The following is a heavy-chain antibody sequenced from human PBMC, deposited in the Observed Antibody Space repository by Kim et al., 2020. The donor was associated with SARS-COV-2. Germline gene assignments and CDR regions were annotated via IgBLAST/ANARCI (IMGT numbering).Heavy chain of an antibody. CDR3: ARDLGGPDY. D-gene: IGHD3-16*01. CDR2: INTVSSTM. V-gene: IGHV3-48*04. J-gene: IGHJ4*02. Sequence: GGSLRLSCVASGFTFSSYNMNWVRQAPGKGLEWISYINTVSSTMYYADSVKGRFSISRDNAKNSLYLQMSSLRAEDTAVYFCARDLGGPDYWGLGTLVIVSS. CDR1: GFTFSSYN.